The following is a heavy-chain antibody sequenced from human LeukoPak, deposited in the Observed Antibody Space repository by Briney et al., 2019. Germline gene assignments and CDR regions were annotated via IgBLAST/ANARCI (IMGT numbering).Heavy chain of an antibody. D-gene: IGHD3-22*01. CDR2: IWYDGSNK. CDR1: GFTFSSYG. Sequence: GGSLRLSCAASGFTFSSYGMHWVRQAPGKGLEWVAVIWYDGSNKDYADSVKGRFTISRDNAKNSLYLQMNSLRDEDTAVYYCARAKGDYYDSSGYYLNYWGQGTLVTVSS. J-gene: IGHJ4*02. V-gene: IGHV3-33*01. CDR3: ARAKGDYYDSSGYYLNY.